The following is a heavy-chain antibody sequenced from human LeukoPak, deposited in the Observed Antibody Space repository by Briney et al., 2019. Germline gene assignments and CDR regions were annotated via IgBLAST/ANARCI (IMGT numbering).Heavy chain of an antibody. V-gene: IGHV3-53*01. Sequence: AGGSLRLSCAASGFTVSSNYMSWVRQAPGKGLEWVSVIYSGGSTYYADSVKGRFTISSDNSKNTLYLQMNSLRAEDTAVYYCARDSRRGYSYVDAFDIWGQGTMVTVSS. CDR3: ARDSRRGYSYVDAFDI. CDR1: GFTVSSNY. J-gene: IGHJ3*02. CDR2: IYSGGST. D-gene: IGHD5-18*01.